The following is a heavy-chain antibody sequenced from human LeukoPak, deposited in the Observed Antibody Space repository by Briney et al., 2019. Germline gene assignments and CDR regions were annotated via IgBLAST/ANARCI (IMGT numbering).Heavy chain of an antibody. CDR3: AKGVSGHYDILTGNDY. CDR1: GFTFSSYA. J-gene: IGHJ4*02. CDR2: VSGNGGRT. D-gene: IGHD3-9*01. Sequence: GGSLRLSCAAPGFTFSSYAMKWVRQVPGKGLEWVSGVSGNGGRTDYADSVKGRFTISRDNSKNSLFLQMNSLRAEDTAIYYCAKGVSGHYDILTGNDYWGQGTLVTVSS. V-gene: IGHV3-23*01.